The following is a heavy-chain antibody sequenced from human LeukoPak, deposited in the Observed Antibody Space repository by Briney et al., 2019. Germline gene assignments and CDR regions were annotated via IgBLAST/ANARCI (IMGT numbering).Heavy chain of an antibody. Sequence: PGRSLRLSCAASGFTFGSYGMHWVRQAPGKGLEWVAVISYDGSKKYYADSVKGRFTISRDNSKNTLYLQLNSLRAEDTAVYYCAKTAPPWELAAVDYWGQGTLVTVSS. CDR2: ISYDGSKK. D-gene: IGHD1-26*01. J-gene: IGHJ4*02. V-gene: IGHV3-30*18. CDR3: AKTAPPWELAAVDY. CDR1: GFTFGSYG.